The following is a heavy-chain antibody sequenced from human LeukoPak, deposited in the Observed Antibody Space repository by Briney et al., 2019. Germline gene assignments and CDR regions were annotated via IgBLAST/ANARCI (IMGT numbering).Heavy chain of an antibody. V-gene: IGHV4-34*01. CDR1: GGSYSGFY. D-gene: IGHD5-12*01. Sequence: PSETLSLTCAVYGGSYSGFYWSWIRQPPGKGLEWIGEINHSGSTNYNPSLKSRVTISVDTSKNQFSLKLSSVTAADTAVYYCARARDVDIVATTKGGWFDPWGQGTLVTVSS. CDR3: ARARDVDIVATTKGGWFDP. J-gene: IGHJ5*02. CDR2: INHSGST.